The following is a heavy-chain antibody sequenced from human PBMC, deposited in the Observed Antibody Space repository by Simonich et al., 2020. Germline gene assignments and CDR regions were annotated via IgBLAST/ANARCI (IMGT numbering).Heavy chain of an antibody. J-gene: IGHJ4*02. CDR2: INHSGST. CDR1: VGSFSGYY. D-gene: IGHD6-6*01. V-gene: IGHV4-34*01. CDR3: ARRYYSTSFDY. Sequence: QVQLQQWGAGLLKPSETLSLTCAVYVGSFSGYYWSWIRQPPGKGLEWIGEINHSGSTNYNPSLKSRVTISVDTSKNQFSLKLSSVTAADTAVYYCARRYYSTSFDYWGQGTLVTVSS.